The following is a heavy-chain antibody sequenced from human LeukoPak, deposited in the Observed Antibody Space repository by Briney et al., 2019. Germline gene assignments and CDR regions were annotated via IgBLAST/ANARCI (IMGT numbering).Heavy chain of an antibody. V-gene: IGHV1-2*02. CDR2: INPNSGGT. D-gene: IGHD1-26*01. Sequence: ASVKVSCKASGYTFTGYYMHWVRQAPGQGLEWMGWINPNSGGTNYAQKFQGRVTMTRDTSISTAYMELSRLRSDDTAVYYCARDRSWRSGSYGVDAAFDIWGQGTMVTVSS. CDR1: GYTFTGYY. CDR3: ARDRSWRSGSYGVDAAFDI. J-gene: IGHJ3*02.